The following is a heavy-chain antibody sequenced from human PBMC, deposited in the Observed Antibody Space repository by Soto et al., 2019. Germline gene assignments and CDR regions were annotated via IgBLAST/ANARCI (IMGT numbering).Heavy chain of an antibody. CDR2: ISGSGGST. Sequence: EVQLLESGGGLVQPGGSLRLSCAASGFTFSSYAMSWVRQAPGKGLEWVSAISGSGGSTYYADSVKGRFTISRDTSKNTLYLQMNSLRAEDTAVYYCAKVNEGVEGTYFGEFHPPLNNWFDPWGQGTLVTVSS. J-gene: IGHJ5*02. CDR1: GFTFSSYA. D-gene: IGHD3-10*01. V-gene: IGHV3-23*01. CDR3: AKVNEGVEGTYFGEFHPPLNNWFDP.